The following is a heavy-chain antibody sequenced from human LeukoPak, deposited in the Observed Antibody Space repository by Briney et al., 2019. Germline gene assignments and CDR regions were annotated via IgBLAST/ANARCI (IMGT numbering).Heavy chain of an antibody. J-gene: IGHJ6*03. D-gene: IGHD4-23*01. CDR3: ARDLVRWYSYYMDV. CDR1: GGSISSGDYY. Sequence: PSETLSLTCSVSGGSISSGDYYWSWIRQPPGKGLEWIGYIYYSGSTYYNPSLKSRVTISVDTSKNQFSLKLSFVTAADTAVYYCARDLVRWYSYYMDVWGKGTTVTVSS. V-gene: IGHV4-30-4*08. CDR2: IYYSGST.